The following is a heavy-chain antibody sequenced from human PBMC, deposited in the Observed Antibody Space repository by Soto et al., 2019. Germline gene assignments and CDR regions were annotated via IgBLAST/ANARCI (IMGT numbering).Heavy chain of an antibody. J-gene: IGHJ6*03. V-gene: IGHV4-31*03. D-gene: IGHD1-26*01. CDR2: IYYSGST. CDR3: ARSARPEGEAALCMDV. Sequence: SETLSLTCTVSGGSISSGGYYWSWIRQHPGKGLEWIGYIYYSGSTYYNPSLKSRVTISVDTSKNQFSLKLSSVTAADTAVYYCARSARPEGEAALCMDVWGKGTTVTVSS. CDR1: GGSISSGGYY.